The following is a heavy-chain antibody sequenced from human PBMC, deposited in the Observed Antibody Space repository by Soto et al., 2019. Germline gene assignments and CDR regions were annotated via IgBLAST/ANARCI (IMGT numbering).Heavy chain of an antibody. CDR2: ISGSGGST. D-gene: IGHD4-17*01. Sequence: GGSLRLSCAASGFTFSSYAMSWVRQAPGKGPEWVSAISGSGGSTYYADSVKGRFTISRDNSKNTLYLQMNSLRAEDTAVYYCAKDYGDYDYYYMDVWGKGTTVTVSS. J-gene: IGHJ6*03. CDR1: GFTFSSYA. V-gene: IGHV3-23*01. CDR3: AKDYGDYDYYYMDV.